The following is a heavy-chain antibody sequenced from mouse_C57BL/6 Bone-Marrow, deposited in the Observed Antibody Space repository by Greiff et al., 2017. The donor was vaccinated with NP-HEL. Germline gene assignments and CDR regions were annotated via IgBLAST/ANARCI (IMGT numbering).Heavy chain of an antibody. V-gene: IGHV1-47*01. CDR1: VYTFTPYP. CDR3: ARGNYSNYDYAMDY. CDR2: FHPYNDDT. J-gene: IGHJ4*01. D-gene: IGHD2-5*01. Sequence: VTLQASVAELVKPGASVQMSCTASVYTFTPYPLAWLKPNHGTSLAWIGNFHPYNDDTKYNEKFKGKATLTVEKSSSTVYLELSRLTSDDSAVYYCARGNYSNYDYAMDYWGQGTSVTVSS.